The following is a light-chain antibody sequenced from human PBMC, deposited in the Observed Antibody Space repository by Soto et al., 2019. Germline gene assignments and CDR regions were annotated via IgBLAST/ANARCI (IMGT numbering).Light chain of an antibody. CDR1: QTVSKF. Sequence: DVQMTQSPSSLSASVGDSVTIACRASQTVSKFVNWYQQKPGKVPDLLIYSASTLYSGVPSRFSGGASGTEFTLTISNLQPEDFATYYCQQTYSLLRTFAQGTKVDI. V-gene: IGKV1-39*01. CDR3: QQTYSLLRT. J-gene: IGKJ1*01. CDR2: SAS.